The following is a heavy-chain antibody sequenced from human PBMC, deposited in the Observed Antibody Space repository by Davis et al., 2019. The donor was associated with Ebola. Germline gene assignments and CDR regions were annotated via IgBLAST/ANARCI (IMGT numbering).Heavy chain of an antibody. V-gene: IGHV5-51*01. CDR3: ARGTDGYNPGGYFDS. Sequence: GESLKISCRGSGYNFTRFWIGWVRQMPGKGLEWMGIIYPGDSDTRYSPSFQGQVTISADKSIKTAFLHWSSLKASDTAMYYCARGTDGYNPGGYFDSWGQGTLVTGSS. CDR2: IYPGDSDT. D-gene: IGHD5-24*01. J-gene: IGHJ4*02. CDR1: GYNFTRFW.